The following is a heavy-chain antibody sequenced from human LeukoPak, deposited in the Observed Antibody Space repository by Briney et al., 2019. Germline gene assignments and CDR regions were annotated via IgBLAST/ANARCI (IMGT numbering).Heavy chain of an antibody. V-gene: IGHV3-23*01. CDR3: AKDRAPYYDSSGYGY. J-gene: IGHJ4*02. Sequence: PGGSLRLSCAASGFTFSSYAMSWVRQAPGKGLEWVSAISGSGGSTYYADSVKGRFTISRDNSKNTLYLQMNSLRAEDTAVYYCAKDRAPYYDSSGYGYWGQGTLVIVSS. CDR1: GFTFSSYA. CDR2: ISGSGGST. D-gene: IGHD3-22*01.